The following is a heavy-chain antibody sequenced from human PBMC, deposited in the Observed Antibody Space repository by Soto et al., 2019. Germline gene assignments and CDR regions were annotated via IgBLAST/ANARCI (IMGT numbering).Heavy chain of an antibody. CDR3: AREGVPAATLPDNCFDS. Sequence: QPHLVQSGPVLKKPGASVKVSCKASNYTFTNYGIGWVRQAPGQGLEWMGWVSPSYGKTYYAHKVQGRVTMTTDTSTGTVYMELRSLRSDDTAVYFCAREGVPAATLPDNCFDSWGLGTLVTVSS. V-gene: IGHV1-18*04. J-gene: IGHJ5*01. CDR1: NYTFTNYG. D-gene: IGHD2-2*01. CDR2: VSPSYGKT.